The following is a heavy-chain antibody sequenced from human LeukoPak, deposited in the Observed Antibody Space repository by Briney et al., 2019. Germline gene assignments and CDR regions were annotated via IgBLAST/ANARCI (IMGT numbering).Heavy chain of an antibody. J-gene: IGHJ5*02. CDR2: IYHSGST. D-gene: IGHD3-16*01. Sequence: SETLSLTCTVSGGSISSGGYYWSWIRQPPGKGLEWIGYIYHSGSTYYNPSLKSRVTILVDTSKNQFSLKLNSVTAADTAFYYCATSGGDWFDPWGQGTLVTVSS. CDR1: GGSISSGGYY. V-gene: IGHV4-30-2*01. CDR3: ATSGGDWFDP.